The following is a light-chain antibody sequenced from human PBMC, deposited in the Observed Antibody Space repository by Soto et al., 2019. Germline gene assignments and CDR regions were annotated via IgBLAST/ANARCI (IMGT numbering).Light chain of an antibody. CDR2: AAS. Sequence: DVQMTQSPSSLSASVGDRVTITCWASQSIAPYLAWFQQKPGKVPKLLIYAASTLQSGVPSRFSGSGSGTDFTLTISSLQPEDVATYYCQKYNSAPLTFGGGTKVEIK. CDR1: QSIAPY. CDR3: QKYNSAPLT. J-gene: IGKJ4*01. V-gene: IGKV1-27*01.